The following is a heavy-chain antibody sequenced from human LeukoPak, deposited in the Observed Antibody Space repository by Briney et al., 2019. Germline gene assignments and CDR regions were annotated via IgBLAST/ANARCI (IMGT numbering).Heavy chain of an antibody. CDR2: IYSGGST. CDR3: AKDERYFDWLLYNYFDY. D-gene: IGHD3-9*01. J-gene: IGHJ4*02. V-gene: IGHV3-66*02. Sequence: GGSLRLSCAASGFTVSSNYMSWVRQAPGKGLEWVSVIYSGGSTYYADSVKGRFTISRDNSKNTLYLQMNSLRAEDTAVYYCAKDERYFDWLLYNYFDYWGQGTLVTVSS. CDR1: GFTVSSNY.